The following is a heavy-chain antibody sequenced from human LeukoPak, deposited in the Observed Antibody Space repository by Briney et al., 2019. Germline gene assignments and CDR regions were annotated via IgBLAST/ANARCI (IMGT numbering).Heavy chain of an antibody. CDR3: AKDRNGDILTGYNWLDP. Sequence: GGSLRLSCATSGFTFSTYAMSWVRQAPRGGLEWVSSIIDSGGATYYADSVKGRFTISRDNSKNTLYLQMNSLRAEDTAVYFCAKDRNGDILTGYNWLDPWGQGTPVTVSS. J-gene: IGHJ5*02. V-gene: IGHV3-23*01. CDR2: IIDSGGAT. CDR1: GFTFSTYA. D-gene: IGHD3-9*01.